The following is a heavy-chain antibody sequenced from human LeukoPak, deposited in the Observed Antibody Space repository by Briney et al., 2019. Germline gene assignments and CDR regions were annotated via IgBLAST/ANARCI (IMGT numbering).Heavy chain of an antibody. CDR2: ISYDGSNK. CDR3: AKADYPFDY. D-gene: IGHD4-11*01. CDR1: GFTFSSYG. V-gene: IGHV3-30*18. J-gene: IGHJ4*02. Sequence: GGSLRLSCAASGFTFSSYGMHWVRQAPGKGLEWVAVISYDGSNKYYADSVKGRFTISRDNSKNTLCLQMNSLRAEDTAVYYCAKADYPFDYWGQGTLVTVSP.